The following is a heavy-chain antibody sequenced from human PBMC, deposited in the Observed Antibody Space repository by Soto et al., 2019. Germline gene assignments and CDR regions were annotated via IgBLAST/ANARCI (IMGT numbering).Heavy chain of an antibody. J-gene: IGHJ4*02. D-gene: IGHD4-17*01. CDR1: GFTFSRYG. V-gene: IGHV3-30*18. CDR3: AKAKMIGTVGMGPFDY. Sequence: QVQLVESGGGVVQPGRSLRLSCAASGFTFSRYGMHWVRQAPGKGLEWVAVISYDGSNKYYADSVKGRFTISRDNSKNTLYLQRNSLRAEGTAVYYCAKAKMIGTVGMGPFDYWCQVTLVTVSS. CDR2: ISYDGSNK.